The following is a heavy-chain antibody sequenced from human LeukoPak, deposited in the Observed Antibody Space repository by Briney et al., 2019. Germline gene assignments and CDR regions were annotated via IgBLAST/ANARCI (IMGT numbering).Heavy chain of an antibody. CDR1: GFTFTSYD. D-gene: IGHD3-10*01. V-gene: IGHV1-8*01. CDR3: VRDGEGVAISVNYWFDP. Sequence: GASVKVSCKASGFTFTSYDINWVRQASGQGLEWMGWMNPNNGNTGYAQKFQGRVTMTRDTSIGTAYMELRGLRSEDTAVYYCVRDGEGVAISVNYWFDPWGQGTLVTVSS. J-gene: IGHJ5*02. CDR2: MNPNNGNT.